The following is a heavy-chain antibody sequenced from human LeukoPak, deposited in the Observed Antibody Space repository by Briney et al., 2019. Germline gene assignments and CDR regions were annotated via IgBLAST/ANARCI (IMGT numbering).Heavy chain of an antibody. Sequence: PVRSLRLSCAASGFTFDDYGMPWVRQAPGKGLEWVSGISWNSGSIGYADSVKGRFTISRDNAKNSLYLQMNSLRAEDTALYYCAKAGSYYFDYWGQGTLVTVSS. J-gene: IGHJ4*02. CDR3: AKAGSYYFDY. V-gene: IGHV3-9*01. D-gene: IGHD3-10*01. CDR2: ISWNSGSI. CDR1: GFTFDDYG.